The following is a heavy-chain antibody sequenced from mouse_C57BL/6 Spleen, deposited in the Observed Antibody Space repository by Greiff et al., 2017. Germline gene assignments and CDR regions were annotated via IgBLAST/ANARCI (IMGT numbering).Heavy chain of an antibody. D-gene: IGHD2-4*01. CDR2: INPYNGGT. Sequence: EVQLQQSGPVLVKPGASVKMSCKASGYTFTDYYMNWVKQSHGKSLEWIGVINPYNGGTSYNQKFKGKATLTVDKSSSTAYMELNSLTSEDSAVYYCARPFYYDYDEAPWGQGTLVTVSA. CDR3: ARPFYYDYDEAP. V-gene: IGHV1-19*01. CDR1: GYTFTDYY. J-gene: IGHJ3*01.